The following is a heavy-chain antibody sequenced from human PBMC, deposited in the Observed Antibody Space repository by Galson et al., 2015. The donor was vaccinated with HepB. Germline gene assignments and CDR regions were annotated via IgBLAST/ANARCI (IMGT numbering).Heavy chain of an antibody. D-gene: IGHD3-10*01. V-gene: IGHV4-4*07. J-gene: IGHJ5*02. Sequence: LSLTCTVSGGSINSYYWSWIRQPAGKGLEWIGRIFTSGTTSYNPSLKSRLTMSVDTSKNQFSLRLTSVTAADTAIYYCARGGEGWASPPGFDPWGQGTLVTVSS. CDR3: ARGGEGWASPPGFDP. CDR1: GGSINSYY. CDR2: IFTSGTT.